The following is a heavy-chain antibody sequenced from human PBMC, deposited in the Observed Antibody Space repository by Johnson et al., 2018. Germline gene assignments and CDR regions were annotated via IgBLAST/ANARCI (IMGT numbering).Heavy chain of an antibody. CDR1: GFSFSSYW. CDR3: VVGMMDFEH. Sequence: VQLVESGGGLVQPGGSLRLSCAASGFSFSSYWMTWVRQAPGKGLEWVANIKEDATEKNYVDSVKGRFTISRDNAKKSFYLQMSSLRVEDTAVYYCVVGMMDFEHWGQGSLVTVSS. D-gene: IGHD1-26*01. V-gene: IGHV3-7*01. CDR2: IKEDATEK. J-gene: IGHJ1*01.